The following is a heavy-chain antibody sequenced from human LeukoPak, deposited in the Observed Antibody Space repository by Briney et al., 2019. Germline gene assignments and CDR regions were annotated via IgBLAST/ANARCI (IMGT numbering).Heavy chain of an antibody. D-gene: IGHD6-6*01. Sequence: GGSLRLSCAASGFTFSSYSMNWVRQAPGKGLEWVSSISSSSSYIYYADSVKGRFTISRDNAKNSLYLQMNSLRAEDTAVYYCARDLITVRYSSSLYYYYYGMDVWGQGTTVTVSS. J-gene: IGHJ6*02. CDR2: ISSSSSYI. CDR1: GFTFSSYS. V-gene: IGHV3-21*04. CDR3: ARDLITVRYSSSLYYYYYGMDV.